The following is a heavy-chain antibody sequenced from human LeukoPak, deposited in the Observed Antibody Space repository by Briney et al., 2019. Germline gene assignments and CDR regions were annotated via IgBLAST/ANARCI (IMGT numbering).Heavy chain of an antibody. CDR3: ARAIRFYGDYENWFDP. V-gene: IGHV4-59*01. CDR1: GGSISSYY. CDR2: IYYSGST. Sequence: PSETLSLTCTVSGGSISSYYWSWIRKPPGKGLEWIGYIYYSGSTNYNPSLKSRVTLSVDTSKNQFSLKLSSVSAADTAVYYCARAIRFYGDYENWFDPWGQGTLVTVSS. D-gene: IGHD4-17*01. J-gene: IGHJ5*02.